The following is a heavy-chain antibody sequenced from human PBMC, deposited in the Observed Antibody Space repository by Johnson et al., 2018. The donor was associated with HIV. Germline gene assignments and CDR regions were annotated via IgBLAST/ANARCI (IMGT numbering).Heavy chain of an antibody. D-gene: IGHD2-15*01. V-gene: IGHV3-7*01. Sequence: VQLVESGGGLVQPGGSLRLSCAASGFTFSSYWMSWVRQAPGKGLEWVANIKQDGSEKYYVDSVKGRFTISRDNAKNSLYLQMNSLRAEDTAVYYCAIQRSGGKGGGAFDIWGQGTMVTVSS. CDR1: GFTFSSYW. CDR2: IKQDGSEK. J-gene: IGHJ3*02. CDR3: AIQRSGGKGGGAFDI.